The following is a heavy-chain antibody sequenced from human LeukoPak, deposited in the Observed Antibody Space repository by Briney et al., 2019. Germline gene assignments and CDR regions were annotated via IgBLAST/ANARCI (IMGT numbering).Heavy chain of an antibody. V-gene: IGHV3-21*01. CDR2: ISSSSSYI. Sequence: KTGQSLRLSCAASGFTFDSYSMNWVRQAPGKGLEWVSSISSSSSYIYYADSVNGRFTISRDNANNSLYLQINSLRAEDTAVYYCARAPRKNSGSYYFDYWGQGTLVTVSS. D-gene: IGHD1-26*01. CDR3: ARAPRKNSGSYYFDY. CDR1: GFTFDSYS. J-gene: IGHJ4*02.